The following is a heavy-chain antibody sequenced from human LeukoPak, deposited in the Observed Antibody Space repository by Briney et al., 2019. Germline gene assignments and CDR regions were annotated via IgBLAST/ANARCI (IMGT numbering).Heavy chain of an antibody. CDR1: GGSLSSSSYY. CDR2: IYYSGST. V-gene: IGHV4-39*01. D-gene: IGHD3-22*01. Sequence: SETLSLTCTVSGGSLSSSSYYWGWIRQPPGKGLEWIGSIYYSGSTYYNPSLKSRVTISVDTSKNQFSLKLSSVTAADTAVYYCASCGDSSGYFFDYWGQGTLVTVSS. CDR3: ASCGDSSGYFFDY. J-gene: IGHJ4*02.